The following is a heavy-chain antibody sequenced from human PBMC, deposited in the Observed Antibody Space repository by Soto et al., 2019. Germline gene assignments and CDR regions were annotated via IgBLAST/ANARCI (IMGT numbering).Heavy chain of an antibody. CDR3: ASGYCGYATCNNWILTWLDP. CDR2: LLPIFGTT. J-gene: IGHJ5*02. CDR1: GVTLSDYP. Sequence: QVHLVQSGAEVKKPGSSVKVSCKASGVTLSDYPINWVRQAPGQGLEWMGGLLPIFGTTIYAQKFQGRLTITADESTNTAYMELSDLRPEDTAIFYCASGYCGYATCNNWILTWLDPWGQGTLVTVSS. V-gene: IGHV1-69*01. D-gene: IGHD2-15*01.